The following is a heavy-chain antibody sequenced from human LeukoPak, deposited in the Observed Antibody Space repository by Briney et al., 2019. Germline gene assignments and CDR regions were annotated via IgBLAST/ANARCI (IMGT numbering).Heavy chain of an antibody. V-gene: IGHV3-30*02. Sequence: AGSLRLSCAASGFTFSTYGMHWVRQAPGKGLEWVAFIRYDGSNKYYADSVKGRFTISRDNSKNTLYLQTNSLRAEDPAVYYCAKDHSPAYSGQGGSWGPGTLVSVSS. CDR2: IRYDGSNK. CDR3: AKDHSPAYSGQGGS. CDR1: GFTFSTYG. D-gene: IGHD1-26*01. J-gene: IGHJ5*02.